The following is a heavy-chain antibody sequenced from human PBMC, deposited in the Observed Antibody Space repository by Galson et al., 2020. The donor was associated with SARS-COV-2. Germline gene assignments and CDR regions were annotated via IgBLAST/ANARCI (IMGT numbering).Heavy chain of an antibody. Sequence: SETLSLTCPVSGDSITNNYWRWLSQPPGKGLEWIGYIYHSGRTYYNPSLKNRISISIDTYKTQFSLKLTSVTAADTAVYYCARRYSYGSGTYFWLDPWGQGTLVAVSS. V-gene: IGHV4-59*01. CDR3: ARRYSYGSGTYFWLDP. CDR2: IYHSGRT. D-gene: IGHD3-10*01. CDR1: GDSITNNY. J-gene: IGHJ5*02.